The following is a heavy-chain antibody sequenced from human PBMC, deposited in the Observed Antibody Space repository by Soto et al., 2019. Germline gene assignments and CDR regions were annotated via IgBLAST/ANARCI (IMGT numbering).Heavy chain of an antibody. V-gene: IGHV1-46*01. J-gene: IGHJ5*02. D-gene: IGHD2-8*01. Sequence: GASVKVSCKASGYTFTSYDMHWVRQAPGQGLEWMGIINPSGGSTSYAQKFQGRVTMTRDTSTSTAYMELSSLRSEDTAVYYCARDPGRYFTNGVCPFAPWGQGTLVTV. CDR3: ARDPGRYFTNGVCPFAP. CDR2: INPSGGST. CDR1: GYTFTSYD.